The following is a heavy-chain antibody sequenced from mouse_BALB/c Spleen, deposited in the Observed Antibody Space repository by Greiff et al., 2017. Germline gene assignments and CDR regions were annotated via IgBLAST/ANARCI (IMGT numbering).Heavy chain of an antibody. CDR3: ARSGYDGYYVPWFAY. Sequence: QVQLKESGAELMKPGASVKISCKATGYTFSSYWIEWVKQRPGHGLEWIGEILPGSGSTNYNEKFKGKATFTADTSSNTAYMQLSSLTSEDSAVYYCARSGYDGYYVPWFAYWGQGTLVTVSA. D-gene: IGHD2-3*01. V-gene: IGHV1-9*01. CDR1: GYTFSSYW. J-gene: IGHJ3*01. CDR2: ILPGSGST.